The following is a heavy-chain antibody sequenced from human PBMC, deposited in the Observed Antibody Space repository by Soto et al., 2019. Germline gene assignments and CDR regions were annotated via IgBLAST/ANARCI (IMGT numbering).Heavy chain of an antibody. Sequence: QVQLVQSGTEVKKPGASVKVSCQASGYTFVNYAIHWVRQAPGQSLEWMGWIYAGNGDTQNSQNFQDRVTITMDTSASTSYIELHSLRSADTAVYYCASSVLISPGLPASFDYWGQGTLVTVSS. V-gene: IGHV1-3*01. D-gene: IGHD2-2*01. J-gene: IGHJ4*02. CDR2: IYAGNGDT. CDR3: ASSVLISPGLPASFDY. CDR1: GYTFVNYA.